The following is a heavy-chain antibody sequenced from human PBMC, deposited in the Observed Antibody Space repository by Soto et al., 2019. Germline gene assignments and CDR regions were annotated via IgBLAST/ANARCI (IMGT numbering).Heavy chain of an antibody. Sequence: GGSLRLSCAASGFTFSSYAMSWVRQAPGKGLEWVSAISGSGGSTYYADSVKGRFTISRDNSKNTLYLQMNSLRAEDTAVYYCAKFRIPYVDTAMADMDVWGQGTTVTVSS. V-gene: IGHV3-23*01. CDR2: ISGSGGST. CDR3: AKFRIPYVDTAMADMDV. D-gene: IGHD5-18*01. J-gene: IGHJ6*02. CDR1: GFTFSSYA.